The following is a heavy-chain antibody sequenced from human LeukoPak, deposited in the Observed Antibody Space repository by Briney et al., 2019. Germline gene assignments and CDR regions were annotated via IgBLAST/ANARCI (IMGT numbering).Heavy chain of an antibody. J-gene: IGHJ4*02. CDR2: INTDGSST. CDR1: GFIFSSYW. D-gene: IGHD5-18*01. CDR3: ARVSYSYFDY. V-gene: IGHV3-74*01. Sequence: GGSLRLSCAASGFIFSSYWMHWVRHAPGKGLAWVSRINTDGSSTSYADSVKGRFTISRDNAKNSLYLQMNSLRAEDTAVYYCARVSYSYFDYWGQGTLVTVSS.